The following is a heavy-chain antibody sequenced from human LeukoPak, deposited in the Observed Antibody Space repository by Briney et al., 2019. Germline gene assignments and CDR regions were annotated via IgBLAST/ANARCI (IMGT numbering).Heavy chain of an antibody. CDR1: GYTFTSYA. Sequence: ASVKVSCKASGYTFTSYAIHWVRQAPGQRLEWMGWISAGNGNTKYSQNFQGRVTFISNTSATTAFMELSSLRSEDAAVYYCARVIWSGYYQIDYWGQGTLVTVSS. V-gene: IGHV1-3*01. CDR2: ISAGNGNT. J-gene: IGHJ4*02. CDR3: ARVIWSGYYQIDY. D-gene: IGHD3-3*01.